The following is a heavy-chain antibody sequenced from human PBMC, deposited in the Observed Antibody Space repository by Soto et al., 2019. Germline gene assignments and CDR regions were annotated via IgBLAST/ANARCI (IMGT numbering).Heavy chain of an antibody. D-gene: IGHD3-3*01. CDR2: INHSGST. CDR3: ARYDFWSGYIYYYGMDV. CDR1: GGSFSGYY. Sequence: SETLSLTCAVYGGSFSGYYWSWIRQPPGKGLEWIGEINHSGSTNYNPSLKSRVTISVDTSKNQFSPKLSSVTAADTAVYYCARYDFWSGYIYYYGMDVWGQGTTVTVSS. V-gene: IGHV4-34*01. J-gene: IGHJ6*02.